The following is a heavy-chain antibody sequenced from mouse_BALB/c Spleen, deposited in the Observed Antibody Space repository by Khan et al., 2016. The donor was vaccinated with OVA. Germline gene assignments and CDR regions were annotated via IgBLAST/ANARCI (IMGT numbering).Heavy chain of an antibody. V-gene: IGHV9-3-1*01. CDR2: INTYTGEP. D-gene: IGHD4-1*02. CDR3: ARSNSYWYFDV. J-gene: IGHJ1*01. CDR1: GYTFTNYG. Sequence: QSQLVQSGPELKKPGETVKISCKASGYTFTNYGMNWVKQAPGKGLKWMGWINTYTGEPTYATDFKGRFAFSSETSASTAYLQSNNLKNEDTATYFCARSNSYWYFDVWGAGTTVTVSS.